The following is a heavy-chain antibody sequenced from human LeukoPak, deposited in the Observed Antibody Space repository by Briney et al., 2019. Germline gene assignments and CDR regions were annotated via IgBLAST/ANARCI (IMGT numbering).Heavy chain of an antibody. CDR3: AKDASDIVVVPAATFYYYYYMDV. Sequence: GGSLRLSCAASGFTFSSYGMHWVRQAPGKGLEWVAFIRHDGSNKYYADSVKGRFTISRDNSKNTLYLQMNSLRAEDTAVYYCAKDASDIVVVPAATFYYYYYMDVWGKGTTVTVSS. V-gene: IGHV3-30*02. J-gene: IGHJ6*03. CDR2: IRHDGSNK. CDR1: GFTFSSYG. D-gene: IGHD2-2*01.